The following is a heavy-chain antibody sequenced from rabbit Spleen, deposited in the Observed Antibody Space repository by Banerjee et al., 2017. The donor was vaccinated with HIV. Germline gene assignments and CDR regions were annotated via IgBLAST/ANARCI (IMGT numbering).Heavy chain of an antibody. CDR3: ARETSSGWGVVSYYFNL. V-gene: IGHV1S40*01. Sequence: QSLEESGGGLVKPGASLTLTCKASGFTLSSYYMNWVRQAPGKGLEWIGCIYTGNGKTYYASWAKGRFTISKTSSTTVTLQMTSLTAADTATYFCARETSSGWGVVSYYFNLWGPGTLVTVS. CDR2: IYTGNGKT. J-gene: IGHJ4*01. D-gene: IGHD4-1*01. CDR1: GFTLSSYY.